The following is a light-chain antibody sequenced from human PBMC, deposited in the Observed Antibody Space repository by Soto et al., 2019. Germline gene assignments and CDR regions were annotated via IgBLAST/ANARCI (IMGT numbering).Light chain of an antibody. V-gene: IGKV1-17*01. CDR3: QQYKSYSPIT. J-gene: IGKJ5*01. CDR1: QGIRND. CDR2: AAS. Sequence: DIQMTQSPSSLPASVGDRFTITCRASQGIRNDLGWYQQKPGKAPKLLNYAASTLQSGVPSRFSGSVSGTEFTLTVSSLQPDDFATYYCQQYKSYSPITFGQGTRLEIK.